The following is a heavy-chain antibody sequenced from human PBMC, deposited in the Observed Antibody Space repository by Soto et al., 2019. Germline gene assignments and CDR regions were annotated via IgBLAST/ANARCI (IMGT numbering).Heavy chain of an antibody. CDR1: GFNFRSYG. CDR2: ITDTGGDA. V-gene: IGHV3-23*01. CDR3: ARGSKDSYPGSRIFDF. J-gene: IGHJ4*02. Sequence: GGSLRLSCTASGFNFRSYGMSWVRQAPGKGLEWVSTITDTGGDAKYADSVRGRSTISRDNSKKTLYLQMSSLRADDSAVYFCARGSKDSYPGSRIFDFWGRGTLVTVSS. D-gene: IGHD3-10*01.